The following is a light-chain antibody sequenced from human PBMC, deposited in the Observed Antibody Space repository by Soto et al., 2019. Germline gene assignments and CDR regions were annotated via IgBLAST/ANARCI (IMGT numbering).Light chain of an antibody. CDR1: SGSVSTSNY. J-gene: IGLJ3*02. CDR3: VLSLPRGVWE. CDR2: STK. Sequence: QTVVTQEPSFSVSPGGTVTLTCGLTSGSVSTSNYPSWYQQTPGQTPRTLIYSTKFRSSGVPDRFSGSILGNKAALTITGAQADDESDYYCVLSLPRGVWEFGGGTKLTVL. V-gene: IGLV8-61*01.